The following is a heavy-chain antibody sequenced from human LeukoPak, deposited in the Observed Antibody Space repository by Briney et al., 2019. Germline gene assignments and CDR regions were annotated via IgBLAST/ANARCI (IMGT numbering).Heavy chain of an antibody. Sequence: GGSLRLSCAASGLTFSSFWMSWVRQVPGKGLEWVANIKPDGSEKYYVESVKGRFAISRDNAKNSLYLQMNSLRVEDTAVFYCARDQYDTWSRRGNFDSWGQGTLVIVSS. CDR3: ARDQYDTWSRRGNFDS. CDR1: GLTFSSFW. J-gene: IGHJ4*02. V-gene: IGHV3-7*03. D-gene: IGHD3-3*01. CDR2: IKPDGSEK.